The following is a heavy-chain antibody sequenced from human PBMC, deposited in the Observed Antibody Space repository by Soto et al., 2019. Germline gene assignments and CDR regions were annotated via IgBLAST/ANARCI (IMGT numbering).Heavy chain of an antibody. CDR1: GFTFSSYW. Sequence: PGGSLRLSCAASGFTFSSYWMSWVHQAPGKGLEWVANIKQDGSQKWYVDSVKGRFTVSRDNAKNSLYLQMNSLRAEDTAVYYCARGDYYDSSGPFSDAFDIWGQGTMVTVSS. J-gene: IGHJ3*02. CDR2: IKQDGSQK. D-gene: IGHD3-22*01. CDR3: ARGDYYDSSGPFSDAFDI. V-gene: IGHV3-7*04.